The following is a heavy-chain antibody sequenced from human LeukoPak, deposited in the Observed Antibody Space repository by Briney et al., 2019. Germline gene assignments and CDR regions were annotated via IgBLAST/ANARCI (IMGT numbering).Heavy chain of an antibody. J-gene: IGHJ4*02. CDR3: VRTPPNWGADY. CDR1: GYTFTSYD. CDR2: MSPNSGNT. D-gene: IGHD7-27*01. Sequence: VASVKVSCKASGYTFTSYDINWVRQATGQGPEWMGWMSPNSGNTGYAQKFQGRVTTTRNTAISTAYMELSSLRSEDTAVYYCVRTPPNWGADYWGQGTLVTVSS. V-gene: IGHV1-8*01.